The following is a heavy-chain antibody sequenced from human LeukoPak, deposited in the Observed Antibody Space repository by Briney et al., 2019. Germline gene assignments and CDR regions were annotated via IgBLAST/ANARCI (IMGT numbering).Heavy chain of an antibody. CDR1: GYTFTSYY. V-gene: IGHV1-46*01. J-gene: IGHJ6*03. D-gene: IGHD2-15*01. Sequence: ASVKVSCKASGYTFTSYYMHWVRQAPGQGLEWMGIINPSGGSTSYAQKFQGRVTMNRDMSTSTVYMELSSLRSEDTAVYYCARRNGGRYMDVWGKGTTVTVSS. CDR2: INPSGGST. CDR3: ARRNGGRYMDV.